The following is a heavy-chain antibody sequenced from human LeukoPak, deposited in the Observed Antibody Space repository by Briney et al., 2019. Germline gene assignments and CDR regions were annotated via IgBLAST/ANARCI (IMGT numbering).Heavy chain of an antibody. D-gene: IGHD3-22*01. Sequence: ASVKLSCKASGYTFTGYYMHWVRQAPGQGLEWMGWIKPNSGGTNYAQKFQGRVTMTRDTSISTAYMELSRLRSDDTAVDYCAPVLFSDYYDSSGYLFNWGQGTLVTVSS. J-gene: IGHJ4*02. CDR3: APVLFSDYYDSSGYLFN. V-gene: IGHV1-2*02. CDR2: IKPNSGGT. CDR1: GYTFTGYY.